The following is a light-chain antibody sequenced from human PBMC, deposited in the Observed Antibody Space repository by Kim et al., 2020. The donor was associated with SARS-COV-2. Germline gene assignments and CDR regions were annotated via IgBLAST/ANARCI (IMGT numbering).Light chain of an antibody. CDR1: SLRNNY. J-gene: IGLJ2*01. V-gene: IGLV3-19*01. Sequence: LGQRVRITCQGDSLRNNYATWYQQKPGQTPVLVFFGKNNRPSGIPDRFSGSSSGSTASLTITEAQAEDEADYYCNSRDNTANHLIFGGGTQLTVL. CDR3: NSRDNTANHLI. CDR2: GKN.